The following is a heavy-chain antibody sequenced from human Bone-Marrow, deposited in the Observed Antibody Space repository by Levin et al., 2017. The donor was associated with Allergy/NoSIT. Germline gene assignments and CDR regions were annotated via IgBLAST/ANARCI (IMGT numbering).Heavy chain of an antibody. CDR1: GFIFSGHS. CDR2: ISSTLDII. Sequence: GGSLRLSCTASGFIFSGHSLNWVRQAPGKGLEWISYISSTLDIIYYADSVKGRFTISRVNGNNSLFLHLNSLKAEDTAIYYCATPGYSSDYVWGAYDAFNIWGQGTLVTVSS. J-gene: IGHJ3*02. CDR3: ATPGYSSDYVWGAYDAFNI. V-gene: IGHV3-48*01. D-gene: IGHD3-16*01.